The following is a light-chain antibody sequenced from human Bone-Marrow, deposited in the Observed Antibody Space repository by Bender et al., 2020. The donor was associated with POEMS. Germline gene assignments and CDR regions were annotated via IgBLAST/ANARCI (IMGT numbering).Light chain of an antibody. CDR1: SSDVGAYNY. V-gene: IGLV2-11*01. J-gene: IGLJ3*02. CDR2: DVT. CDR3: CSYAGSSWV. Sequence: QSALTQPRSVSGSPGQSVTISCIGTSSDVGAYNYVSWYQQYPGKAPKLMISDVTKRPSGVPDRFSGSKSGTTASLTISGLKAEDEADYYCCSYAGSSWVFGGGTKLTVL.